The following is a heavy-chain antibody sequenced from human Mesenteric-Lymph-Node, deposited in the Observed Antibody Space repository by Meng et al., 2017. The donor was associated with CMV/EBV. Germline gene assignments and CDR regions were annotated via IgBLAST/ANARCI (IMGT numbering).Heavy chain of an antibody. V-gene: IGHV3-30-3*01. Sequence: GGSLRLSCAASGFTFSSYAMHWVRQAPGKGLEWVAVISYDGSNKYYADSVKGRFTISRDNSKNTLYLQMNSLRAEDTAVYYCASAENWNYSNYYYYYGMDVWGQGTTVTVSS. D-gene: IGHD1-7*01. J-gene: IGHJ6*02. CDR2: ISYDGSNK. CDR1: GFTFSSYA. CDR3: ASAENWNYSNYYYYYGMDV.